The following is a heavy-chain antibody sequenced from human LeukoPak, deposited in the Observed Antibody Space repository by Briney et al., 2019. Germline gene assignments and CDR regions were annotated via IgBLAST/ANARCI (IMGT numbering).Heavy chain of an antibody. Sequence: GGSLRLSCAASGFTFDDYGMSWVRQAPGKGLKWVSGINWNGGSTGYADSVKGRFTISRDNAKNSLYLQMNSLRAEDTALYYCARVHYYDSSGYTFDYWGQGTLVTVSS. V-gene: IGHV3-20*04. CDR1: GFTFDDYG. D-gene: IGHD3-22*01. CDR3: ARVHYYDSSGYTFDY. CDR2: INWNGGST. J-gene: IGHJ4*02.